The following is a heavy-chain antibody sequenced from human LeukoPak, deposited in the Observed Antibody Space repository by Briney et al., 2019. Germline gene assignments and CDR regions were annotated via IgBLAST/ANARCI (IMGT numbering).Heavy chain of an antibody. J-gene: IGHJ4*02. CDR2: ISGSGGSA. Sequence: GGSLRLSCAASGFTFSSYAMSWVRQAPGKGLEWVSAISGSGGSAYYADSVKGRFTISRDNSKNTLYLQMNSLRAEDTAVYYCAKDYSSGWYLDYWGQGTLVTVSS. CDR3: AKDYSSGWYLDY. V-gene: IGHV3-23*01. D-gene: IGHD6-19*01. CDR1: GFTFSSYA.